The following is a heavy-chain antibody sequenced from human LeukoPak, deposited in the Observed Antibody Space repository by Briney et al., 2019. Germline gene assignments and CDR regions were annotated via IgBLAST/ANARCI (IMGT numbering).Heavy chain of an antibody. CDR2: IKPDGSAE. D-gene: IGHD2-2*01. J-gene: IGHJ4*02. CDR3: SGRSGFSSIY. Sequence: PGGSLRLSCEASGFSFYTHWMNWGRQFPGRGREGVANIKPDGSAEYYLDSVKGRFSISRDNVKNLVYLQLNSLRTEDTAVYYCSGRSGFSSIYWGQGTLVTVSS. CDR1: GFSFYTHW. V-gene: IGHV3-7*01.